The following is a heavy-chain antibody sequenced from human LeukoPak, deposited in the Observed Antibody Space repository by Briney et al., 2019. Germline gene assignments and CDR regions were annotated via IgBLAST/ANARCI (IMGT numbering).Heavy chain of an antibody. CDR2: IYSGGST. D-gene: IGHD6-19*01. V-gene: IGHV3-53*01. J-gene: IGHJ4*02. Sequence: PGGSLRLSCAASGFTVSSNYMSWVRQAPGKGLEWVSVIYSGGSTYYADSVKGRFTISRDNSKNTLYLQMNSLRAEDTAVYYCAKYAVAGSPYFDYWGQGTLVTVSS. CDR1: GFTVSSNY. CDR3: AKYAVAGSPYFDY.